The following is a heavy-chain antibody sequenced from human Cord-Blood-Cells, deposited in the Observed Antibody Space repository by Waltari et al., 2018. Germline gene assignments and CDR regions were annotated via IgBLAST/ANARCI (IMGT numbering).Heavy chain of an antibody. J-gene: IGHJ6*02. CDR3: TAVTSYYYYHGMDV. D-gene: IGHD4-17*01. Sequence: EVQLVESGGGLVQPGGSLKLSCAASGFTFSGSAMHWVRQASGKGLEWVGRIRSKANSYATAYAASVKGRFTISRDDSKNTAYLQMNSLKTEDTAVYYCTAVTSYYYYHGMDVWGQWTTVTVSS. CDR1: GFTFSGSA. V-gene: IGHV3-73*02. CDR2: IRSKANSYAT.